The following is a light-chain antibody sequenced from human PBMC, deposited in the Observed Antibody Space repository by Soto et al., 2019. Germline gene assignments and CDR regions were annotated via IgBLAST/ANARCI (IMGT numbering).Light chain of an antibody. Sequence: PGERATLSCRASESISSHYIAWYQHKPGQAPRLLIFGASTRATGIPDRFSGSWSGTDFTLTISRLEPEDFAMYYCQNFGDSPFTFGPGTKVYSK. CDR2: GAS. V-gene: IGKV3-20*01. CDR1: ESISSHY. J-gene: IGKJ3*01. CDR3: QNFGDSPFT.